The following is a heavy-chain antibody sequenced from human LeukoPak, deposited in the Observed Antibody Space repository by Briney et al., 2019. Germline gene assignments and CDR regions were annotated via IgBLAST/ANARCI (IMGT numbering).Heavy chain of an antibody. V-gene: IGHV3-48*03. D-gene: IGHD2-21*02. Sequence: GGSLRLSCAASGFTFSSYEMNWVRQAPGKGLEWVSYISSSGSTIYYADSVKGRFTISRDNAKNSLYLQMNSLRAEDTAVYYCARERLGVTAFDIWGQGTMVTVSS. CDR3: ARERLGVTAFDI. CDR1: GFTFSSYE. J-gene: IGHJ3*02. CDR2: ISSSGSTI.